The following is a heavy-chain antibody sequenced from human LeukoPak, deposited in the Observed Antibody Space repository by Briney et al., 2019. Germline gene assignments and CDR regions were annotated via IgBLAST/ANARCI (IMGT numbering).Heavy chain of an antibody. Sequence: PGGSLRLSCAASGFTFRNYGMHWVRQATGKGLEWVSFIWSDGNNRFYADSVKGRFTTSRDNSKNMLYLQMDSLRPDDTALYYCAKDPGASVSGFHMDVWGKGTTVIVSS. J-gene: IGHJ6*03. CDR1: GFTFRNYG. V-gene: IGHV3-30*02. CDR3: AKDPGASVSGFHMDV. CDR2: IWSDGNNR. D-gene: IGHD2-8*02.